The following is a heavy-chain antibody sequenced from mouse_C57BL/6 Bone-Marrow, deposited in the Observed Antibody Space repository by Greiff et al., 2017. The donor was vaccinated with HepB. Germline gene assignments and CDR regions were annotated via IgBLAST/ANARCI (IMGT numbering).Heavy chain of an antibody. CDR2: IYPGDGDT. CDR1: GYAFSSSW. Sequence: QVQLQQSGPELVKPGASVKISCKASGYAFSSSWMNWVKQRPGKGLEWIGRIYPGDGDTNYNGKFKGKATLTAAKSSSTAYMQLSSLTSEDSAVYFCARCDYYAMDYWGQGTSVTVSS. J-gene: IGHJ4*01. V-gene: IGHV1-82*01. CDR3: ARCDYYAMDY.